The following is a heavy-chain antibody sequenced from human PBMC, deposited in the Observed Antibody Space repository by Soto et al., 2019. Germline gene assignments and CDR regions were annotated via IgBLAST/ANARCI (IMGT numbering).Heavy chain of an antibody. V-gene: IGHV4-39*01. CDR1: GASITSNTYY. D-gene: IGHD1-20*01. CDR2: IYYSGST. J-gene: IGHJ5*02. CDR3: ARLEITEGWFDP. Sequence: PSETLSLTCTVSGASITSNTYYGGWIRQPPGKGLEWIGSIYYSGSTYYNLSLKSRANISVDTSKNQFSLKLSSVTAADTAVYYCARLEITEGWFDPWGQGTLVTVS.